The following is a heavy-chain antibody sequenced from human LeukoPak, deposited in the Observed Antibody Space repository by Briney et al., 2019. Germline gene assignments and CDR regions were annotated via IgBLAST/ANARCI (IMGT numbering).Heavy chain of an antibody. V-gene: IGHV4-59*03. J-gene: IGHJ4*02. CDR3: APYDSDGGLFDY. Sequence: PSETLSLTCTVSGDSISRYYGSWIRQPPGKGLEWIGYIYYTGSTNYNPSLKSRVTMSLDTSKNQFSLKLSSVTAADTAVYYCAPYDSDGGLFDYWGQGTLVTVSS. CDR1: GDSISRYY. CDR2: IYYTGST. D-gene: IGHD3-22*01.